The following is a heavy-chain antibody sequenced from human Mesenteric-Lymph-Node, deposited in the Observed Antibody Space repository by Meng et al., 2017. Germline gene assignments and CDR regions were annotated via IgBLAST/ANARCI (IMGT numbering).Heavy chain of an antibody. D-gene: IGHD6-19*01. CDR2: VYPGDSDT. CDR1: GYTFSTYW. V-gene: IGHV5-51*01. Sequence: GESLKISCQGSGYTFSTYWIAWVRQMPGKGLEWMGIVYPGDSDTSYSPSFQGHVTFSVDKSINTAYLQWSTLKASDTAMYYCARHGSGWGGAEIFDYLGQGTLVTVSS. CDR3: ARHGSGWGGAEIFDY. J-gene: IGHJ4*02.